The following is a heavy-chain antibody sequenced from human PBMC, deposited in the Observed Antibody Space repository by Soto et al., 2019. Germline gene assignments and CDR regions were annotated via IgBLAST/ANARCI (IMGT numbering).Heavy chain of an antibody. CDR3: ARVDIQLSYYFDY. CDR1: GGSISSGDYY. J-gene: IGHJ4*02. V-gene: IGHV4-30-4*01. CDR2: IYYSGST. Sequence: PSETLSLTRTGSGGSISSGDYYWSWIRQPPGKGLEWIGYIYYSGSTYYNPSLKSRVTISVDTSKNQFSLKLGSVTAADTAVYYCARVDIQLSYYFDYWGQGTLVTVSS. D-gene: IGHD5-18*01.